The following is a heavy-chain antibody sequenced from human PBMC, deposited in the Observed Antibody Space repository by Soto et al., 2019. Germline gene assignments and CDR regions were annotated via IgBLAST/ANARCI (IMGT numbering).Heavy chain of an antibody. CDR3: ARAAADNSGWHYSDY. D-gene: IGHD5-12*01. CDR1: GFTVSDHY. CDR2: SRDKAKSYTT. J-gene: IGHJ4*02. V-gene: IGHV3-72*01. Sequence: GGSLRLSCAASGFTVSDHYMDWVRQAPGKGLEWVGRSRDKAKSYTTEYAASVKGRFTISRDASKNSLSLQMNSLQSEDTAVYYCARAAADNSGWHYSDYWGQGALVTVSS.